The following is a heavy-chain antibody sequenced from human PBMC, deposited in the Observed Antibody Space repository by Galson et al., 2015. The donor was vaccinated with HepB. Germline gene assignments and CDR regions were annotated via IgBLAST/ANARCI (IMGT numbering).Heavy chain of an antibody. J-gene: IGHJ4*02. Sequence: SLRLSCAASGFRFYSYSMNWVRQTPGKGLEWVSYISSSSSIIKYADSVKDRFTISRDNAKNSLYLQMNSLRAEDTAVYYCARASDLDNGGQGTPVAVSS. V-gene: IGHV3-48*01. CDR2: ISSSSSII. CDR3: ARASDLDN. D-gene: IGHD2-2*01. CDR1: GFRFYSYS.